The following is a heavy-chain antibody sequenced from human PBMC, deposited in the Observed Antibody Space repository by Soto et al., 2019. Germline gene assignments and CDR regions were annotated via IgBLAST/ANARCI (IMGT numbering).Heavy chain of an antibody. J-gene: IGHJ3*02. CDR2: IYYSGST. D-gene: IGHD3-22*01. CDR1: GGSISSSSYY. Sequence: PSETLSLTCTVSGGSISSSSYYWGWIRQPPGKGLEWIGSIYYSGSTYYNPSLKSRVTISVDTSKNQFSLKLSSVTAADTAVYYCARDHSDSSGTYHAFDIWGQGTMVTVS. V-gene: IGHV4-39*07. CDR3: ARDHSDSSGTYHAFDI.